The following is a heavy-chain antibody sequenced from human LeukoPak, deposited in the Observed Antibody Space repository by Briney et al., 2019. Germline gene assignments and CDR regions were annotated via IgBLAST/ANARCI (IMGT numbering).Heavy chain of an antibody. J-gene: IGHJ4*02. Sequence: ASVKVSCKASGGTFSSYAISWVRQAPGQGLEWMGGIIPIFGTANYAQKFQGRVTITADESTSTAYMELSSLRSEDTAVYYCARGDLQGSDYYGSGSYLWGQGTLVTVSS. D-gene: IGHD3-10*01. CDR2: IIPIFGTA. CDR1: GGTFSSYA. V-gene: IGHV1-69*13. CDR3: ARGDLQGSDYYGSGSYL.